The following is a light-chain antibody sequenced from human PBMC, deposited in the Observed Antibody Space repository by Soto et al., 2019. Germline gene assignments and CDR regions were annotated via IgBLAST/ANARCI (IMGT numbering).Light chain of an antibody. CDR2: SNN. CDR3: QSYDSSLSTWV. V-gene: IGLV1-40*01. J-gene: IGLJ3*02. CDR1: SSNIGTRYD. Sequence: QSVLTQPPSVSGAPGQRVTISCTGSSSNIGTRYDVHWYQQFPGTTPKLLIYSNNNRPSGVADRLSGSKSGTLASLAITGLQAEDEADYYCQSYDSSLSTWVFGGGTKLTVL.